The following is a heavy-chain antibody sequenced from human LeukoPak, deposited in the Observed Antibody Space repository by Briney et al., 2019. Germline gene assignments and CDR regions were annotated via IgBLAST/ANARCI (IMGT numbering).Heavy chain of an antibody. Sequence: GESLKISRKGSGYTFTTYWIGWVRQMPGKGLEWMGIIYPGDSESKYNPSLQGQVTISADKSISTVYLQWSSLKASDTAIYYCARIEGSTFDYWGQGTLVTVSS. V-gene: IGHV5-51*01. J-gene: IGHJ4*02. CDR3: ARIEGSTFDY. CDR2: IYPGDSES. CDR1: GYTFTTYW.